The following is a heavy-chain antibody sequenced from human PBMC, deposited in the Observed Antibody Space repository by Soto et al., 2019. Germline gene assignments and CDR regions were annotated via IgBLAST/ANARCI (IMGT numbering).Heavy chain of an antibody. Sequence: QVHLVESGGGVVQPGRSLRLSCSTSGFSFITYTMHWVRQAPGKGLEWVAIISSDGSHQYYADSVKGRFTISRDNSRTTLYLQMTSLNAEDTAVYYCARAPYGGHVGRFDSWGQGALVTVSS. CDR1: GFSFITYT. CDR3: ARAPYGGHVGRFDS. J-gene: IGHJ4*02. V-gene: IGHV3-30*04. D-gene: IGHD5-12*01. CDR2: ISSDGSHQ.